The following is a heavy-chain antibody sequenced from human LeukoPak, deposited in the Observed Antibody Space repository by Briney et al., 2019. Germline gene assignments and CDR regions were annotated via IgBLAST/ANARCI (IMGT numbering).Heavy chain of an antibody. CDR2: IYYSGST. CDR3: ARDSSRILWGRPPENWFDP. Sequence: SETLSLTCTVSGGSISSYYWSWIRQPPGKGLEWIGYIYYSGSTNYNPSLKSRVTISVDTSKNQFSLQLNSVTPEDTAVYYCARDSSRILWGRPPENWFDPWGQGTLVTVSS. D-gene: IGHD2-21*02. CDR1: GGSISSYY. V-gene: IGHV4-59*12. J-gene: IGHJ5*02.